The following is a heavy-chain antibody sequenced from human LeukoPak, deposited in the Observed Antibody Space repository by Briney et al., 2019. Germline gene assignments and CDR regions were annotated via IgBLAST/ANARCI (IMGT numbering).Heavy chain of an antibody. J-gene: IGHJ4*02. D-gene: IGHD1-1*01. CDR1: GYTFTRYY. V-gene: IGHV1-46*01. CDR2: IDPSVCST. CDR3: ASFKSSGEYFDY. Sequence: ASVKVSCKASGYTFTRYYMHWVRQARGQGREWMGIIDPSVCSTTYAQRFQDRVTMHRDMSTSKVHMELNRLSSEDTAVYYCASFKSSGEYFDYWGQGTLVTVSS.